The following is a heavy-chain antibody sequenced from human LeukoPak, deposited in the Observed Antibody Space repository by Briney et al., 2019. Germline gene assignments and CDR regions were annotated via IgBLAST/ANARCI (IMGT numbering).Heavy chain of an antibody. V-gene: IGHV1-18*01. CDR1: GYTFTSYG. J-gene: IGHJ4*02. D-gene: IGHD3-3*01. Sequence: ASVKVSCKASGYTFTSYGISWVRQAPGQGLEWMGWISAYNGNTNYAQKLQGRVTMTTDTSTSTAYMELRSLRSDGTAVYYCARDPPHGDYDFWSGYPPFDYWGQGTLVTVSS. CDR3: ARDPPHGDYDFWSGYPPFDY. CDR2: ISAYNGNT.